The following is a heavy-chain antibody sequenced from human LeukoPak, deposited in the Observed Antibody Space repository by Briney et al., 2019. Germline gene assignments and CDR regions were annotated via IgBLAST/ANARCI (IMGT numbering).Heavy chain of an antibody. CDR2: INPSGGST. Sequence: GASVKVSCKASGYTFTSYYMHWVRQAPGQGLEWMGIINPSGGSTSYAQKFQGRVTITADESTSTAYMELSSLRSEDTAVYYCARTLFDWLPSGAFDIWGQGTMVTASS. CDR3: ARTLFDWLPSGAFDI. V-gene: IGHV1-46*01. J-gene: IGHJ3*02. CDR1: GYTFTSYY. D-gene: IGHD3-9*01.